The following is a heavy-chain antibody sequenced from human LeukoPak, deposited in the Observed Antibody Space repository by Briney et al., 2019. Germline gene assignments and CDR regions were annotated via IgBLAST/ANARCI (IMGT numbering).Heavy chain of an antibody. CDR1: GFTFSSYA. D-gene: IGHD6-13*01. Sequence: PRGSLRLSCAASGFTFSSYAMHWVRQAPGKGLEWVAVISYDGSNKYYADSVKGRFTISRDNSKNTLYLQMNSLRAEDTAVYYCAKDAMRSIGGAGTKFDYWGQGTLVTVSS. J-gene: IGHJ4*02. V-gene: IGHV3-30-3*01. CDR3: AKDAMRSIGGAGTKFDY. CDR2: ISYDGSNK.